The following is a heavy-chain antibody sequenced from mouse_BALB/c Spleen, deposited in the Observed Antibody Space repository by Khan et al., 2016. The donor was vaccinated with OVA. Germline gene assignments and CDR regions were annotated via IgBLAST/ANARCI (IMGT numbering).Heavy chain of an antibody. CDR3: ACNRFYYRYSFFDY. CDR2: ISYSGST. V-gene: IGHV3-2*02. D-gene: IGHD2-14*01. Sequence: EVQLLESGPGLVKPSQSLSLTCTVTAYSITSDYAWTWIRQFPGNKLEWMGYISYSGSTSYNPSLTSRISITRDTSKNQFFLQLISVTTEDTATYYCACNRFYYRYSFFDYWGQGTTLTVSS. CDR1: AYSITSDYA. J-gene: IGHJ2*01.